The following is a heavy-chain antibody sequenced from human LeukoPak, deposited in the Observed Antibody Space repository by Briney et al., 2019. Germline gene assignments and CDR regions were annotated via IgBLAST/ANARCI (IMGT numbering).Heavy chain of an antibody. D-gene: IGHD1-7*01. CDR2: IYHSGST. V-gene: IGHV4-30-2*01. J-gene: IGHJ4*02. CDR3: ARERRGNNWNYVPTPEAYFDY. Sequence: SETLSLTCTVSGGSISSGGYYWSCIRQPPGKGLECIGYIYHSGSTYYNPSLKSRVTISVDRSKKQFSLKLSSVTAADTAVYYCARERRGNNWNYVPTPEAYFDYWGQGTLVTVSS. CDR1: GGSISSGGYY.